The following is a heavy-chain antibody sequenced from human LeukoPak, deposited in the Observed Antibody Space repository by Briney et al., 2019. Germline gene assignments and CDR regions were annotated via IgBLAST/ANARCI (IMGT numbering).Heavy chain of an antibody. Sequence: GESLKISCKGSGYSFTSYWIGWVRQMPGKGLEWMGIIYPGDSDTRYSPSFQGQVTISADKSISTAYLQWSSLKASDTAMYYCARGLWVVVVIKEVDYFDYWGQGTLVTVSS. CDR1: GYSFTSYW. V-gene: IGHV5-51*01. D-gene: IGHD3-22*01. CDR2: IYPGDSDT. CDR3: ARGLWVVVVIKEVDYFDY. J-gene: IGHJ4*02.